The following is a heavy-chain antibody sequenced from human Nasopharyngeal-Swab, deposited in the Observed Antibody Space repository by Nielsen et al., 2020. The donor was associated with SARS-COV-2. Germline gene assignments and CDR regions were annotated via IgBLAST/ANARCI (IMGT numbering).Heavy chain of an antibody. Sequence: WIRQPPGKGLEWIGEINHSGSTNYNPSLKSRVTISVDTSKNQFSLKLSSVTAADTDVYYCAREGRIIQLWSGGFDPWGQGTLVTVSS. D-gene: IGHD5-18*01. V-gene: IGHV4-34*01. CDR2: INHSGST. J-gene: IGHJ5*02. CDR3: AREGRIIQLWSGGFDP.